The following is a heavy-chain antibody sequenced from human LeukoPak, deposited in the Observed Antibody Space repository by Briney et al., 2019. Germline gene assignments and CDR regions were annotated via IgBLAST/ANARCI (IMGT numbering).Heavy chain of an antibody. CDR1: GFTFSSYA. CDR3: ASMCGGDCYREPYGMDV. J-gene: IGHJ6*02. CDR2: ISGSGGST. V-gene: IGHV3-23*01. D-gene: IGHD2-21*02. Sequence: PGGSLRLSCAASGFTFSSYAMSWVRQAPGKGLEWVSAISGSGGSTYYADSVKGRFTISRDNSKNTLYLQMNSLRAEDTAVYYCASMCGGDCYREPYGMDVWGQGTTVTVSS.